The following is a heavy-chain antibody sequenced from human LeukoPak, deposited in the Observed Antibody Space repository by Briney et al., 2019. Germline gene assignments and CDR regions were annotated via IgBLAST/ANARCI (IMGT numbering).Heavy chain of an antibody. Sequence: GGSLRLSCVASGFTLRNYGMHWVHQAPGKGLEWVAVLWKDGSNNFYADSVKGRFRFSRDNSKDMLYLQMNSLRAEDTAVYYCAKEYEIFVGAFDIWGQGTMVTVSS. CDR3: AKEYEIFVGAFDI. CDR1: GFTLRNYG. D-gene: IGHD3-9*01. J-gene: IGHJ3*02. V-gene: IGHV3-33*06. CDR2: LWKDGSNN.